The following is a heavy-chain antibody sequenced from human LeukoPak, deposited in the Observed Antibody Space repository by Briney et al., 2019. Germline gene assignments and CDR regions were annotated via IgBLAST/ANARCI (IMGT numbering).Heavy chain of an antibody. CDR3: ASMLGSGSGNYLFDF. D-gene: IGHD3-10*01. CDR2: VHYSGRT. Sequence: SETLSLTCTVSDGSVGSYYWSWIRQPPGKGLEWIGYVHYSGRTSYNPSLNSRVTISLDTSKNQFSLKVNSVTAADTAVYYCASMLGSGSGNYLFDFWGQGTLVTVPS. V-gene: IGHV4-59*02. CDR1: DGSVGSYY. J-gene: IGHJ4*02.